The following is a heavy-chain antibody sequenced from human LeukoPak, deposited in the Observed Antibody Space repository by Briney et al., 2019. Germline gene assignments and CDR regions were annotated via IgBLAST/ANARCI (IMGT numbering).Heavy chain of an antibody. CDR2: IWYDGSKS. CDR1: GFTFSSHG. J-gene: IGHJ4*02. D-gene: IGHD3-10*01. CDR3: ARDLSFGSGSN. V-gene: IGHV3-33*01. Sequence: GGSLRLPCAASGFTFSSHGMHWVRQAPGKRLDWVAGIWYDGSKSFYADSVKGRFTISRDNSKNTLYLQMNSLRAEDTAVYHCARDLSFGSGSNWGQGTLVTVSS.